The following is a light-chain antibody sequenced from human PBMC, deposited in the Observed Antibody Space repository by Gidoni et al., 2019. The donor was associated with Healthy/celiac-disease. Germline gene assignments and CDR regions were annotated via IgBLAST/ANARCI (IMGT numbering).Light chain of an antibody. CDR3: MQALQTPPFT. J-gene: IGKJ3*01. CDR1: QSLLHSNGYNY. CDR2: LGS. Sequence: DIVMTQSPLSLPVTPGEPASISCRSSQSLLHSNGYNYLDWYLQKPGQSPQLLIYLGSNRASGVPDRFSGSGSGTDFTLTISRVEAEDVGVYYCMQALQTPPFTFGPXTKVDIK. V-gene: IGKV2-28*01.